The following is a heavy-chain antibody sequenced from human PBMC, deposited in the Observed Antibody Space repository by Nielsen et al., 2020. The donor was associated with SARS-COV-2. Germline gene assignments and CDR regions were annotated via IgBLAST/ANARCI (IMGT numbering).Heavy chain of an antibody. J-gene: IGHJ6*02. D-gene: IGHD4-17*01. CDR3: AREEVINRDYGDYPWYYYGMDV. CDR1: GFTFSDYY. V-gene: IGHV3-11*04. Sequence: GESLKISCAASGFTFSDYYMSWIRQAPGKGLEWVSYISSSSSTIYYADSVKGRFTISRDNAKNSLYLQMNSLRAEDTAVYYCAREEVINRDYGDYPWYYYGMDVWGQGTTVTVSS. CDR2: ISSSSSTI.